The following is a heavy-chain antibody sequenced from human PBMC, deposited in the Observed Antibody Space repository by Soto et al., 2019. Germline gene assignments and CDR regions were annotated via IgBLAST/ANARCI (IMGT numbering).Heavy chain of an antibody. CDR1: GFMFGDFE. D-gene: IGHD7-27*01. V-gene: IGHV3-48*03. CDR2: ISDSGSTT. J-gene: IGHJ4*02. Sequence: DVQLLESGGGLAQPGGSLRLSCAASGFMFGDFEMNWVRQAPGKGLEWISYISDSGSTTYYPDSVKGRFTISRDNAKESLYLQMNSLRAEDTATYFCVREARTGGFLLWDYWGQGIVVTVSS. CDR3: VREARTGGFLLWDY.